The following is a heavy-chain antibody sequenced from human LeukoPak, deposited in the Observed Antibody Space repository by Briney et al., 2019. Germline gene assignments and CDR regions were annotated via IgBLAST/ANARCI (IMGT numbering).Heavy chain of an antibody. CDR1: GGTFSSYA. CDR2: IIPIFGTA. CDR3: ASGYCSGGSCSDFDY. J-gene: IGHJ4*02. V-gene: IGHV1-69*06. Sequence: ASVKVSCKASGGTFSSYAISWVRQAPGQGLEWMGGIIPIFGTANYAQKFQGRVTITADKSTSTAYMELSSLRSEDTAVYYCASGYCSGGSCSDFDYWGQGTLVTVSS. D-gene: IGHD2-15*01.